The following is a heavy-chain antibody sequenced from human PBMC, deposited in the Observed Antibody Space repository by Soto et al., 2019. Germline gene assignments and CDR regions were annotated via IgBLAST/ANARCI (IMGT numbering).Heavy chain of an antibody. CDR3: AREYYGLLTGYYTDY. D-gene: IGHD3-9*01. CDR1: GFPFSSYW. J-gene: IGHJ4*02. CDR2: ISGDGVTT. Sequence: EVQLVESGGDLVQRGWSLRLSCAASGFPFSSYWMHWVRHTPGKWLDWVARISGDGVTTYYADSVTGRFTVSRDNAKNTLSLQISGLRAEDTAVYYCAREYYGLLTGYYTDYWGQGTLVSVSS. V-gene: IGHV3-74*01.